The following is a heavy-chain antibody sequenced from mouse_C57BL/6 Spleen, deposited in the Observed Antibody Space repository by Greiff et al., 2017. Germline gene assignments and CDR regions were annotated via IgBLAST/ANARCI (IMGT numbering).Heavy chain of an antibody. Sequence: VQLQQSGPELVKPGASVKISCKASGYSFTDYNMNWVKQSNGKSLEWIGVINPNYGTTSYNQKFKSKATLTDAQSSSTAYMQLNSLTSEDSAVYNWARAYYGSNPSYYAMDYWGQGTSVTVSS. D-gene: IGHD1-1*01. V-gene: IGHV1-39*01. CDR2: INPNYGTT. CDR3: ARAYYGSNPSYYAMDY. J-gene: IGHJ4*01. CDR1: GYSFTDYN.